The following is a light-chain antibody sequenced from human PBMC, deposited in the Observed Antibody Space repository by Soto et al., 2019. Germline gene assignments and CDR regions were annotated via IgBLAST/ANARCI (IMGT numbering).Light chain of an antibody. CDR3: QQYNSDSQT. J-gene: IGKJ1*01. Sequence: DIQMTQSPSILSASVGDRVTITCRASQSISSWLAWYQQKPGKAPKLLIYKASTLESGVPSRFSGSGSGTEFTLTISSLQPDDFATYYCQQYNSDSQTFGQGTKVEIK. CDR1: QSISSW. CDR2: KAS. V-gene: IGKV1-5*03.